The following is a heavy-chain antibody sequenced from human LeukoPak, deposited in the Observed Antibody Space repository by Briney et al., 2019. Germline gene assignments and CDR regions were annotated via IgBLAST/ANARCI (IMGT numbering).Heavy chain of an antibody. Sequence: PSETLSLTCTVSGGSISSSSYYRGWIRQPPGKGLEWIGSIYYSGSTYYNPSLKSRVTISVDTSKNQFSLKLSSVTAADTAVYYCARLLRWLCPCFDHWGQGTLVTVSS. CDR3: ARLLRWLCPCFDH. V-gene: IGHV4-39*01. CDR2: IYYSGST. D-gene: IGHD2-21*01. J-gene: IGHJ4*02. CDR1: GGSISSSSYY.